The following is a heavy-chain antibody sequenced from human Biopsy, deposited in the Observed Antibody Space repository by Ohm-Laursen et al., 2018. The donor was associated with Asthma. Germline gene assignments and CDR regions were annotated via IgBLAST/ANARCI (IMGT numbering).Heavy chain of an antibody. V-gene: IGHV4-4*02. J-gene: IGHJ6*02. CDR1: GGSISSSNW. Sequence: SDTLSLTCPVSGGSISSSNWWSWVRQPPGKGLEWIGEIYHSGSTNYNPSHKNRITLSVDKSKNQFSLKLSSETAADTAVYYCAKLRITMVQGVIINVEYYYGMDVWGQGTTVTVSS. D-gene: IGHD3-10*01. CDR2: IYHSGST. CDR3: AKLRITMVQGVIINVEYYYGMDV.